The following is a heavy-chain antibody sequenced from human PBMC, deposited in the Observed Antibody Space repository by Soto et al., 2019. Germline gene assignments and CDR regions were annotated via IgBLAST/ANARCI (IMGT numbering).Heavy chain of an antibody. CDR3: ARPGPRVSYAPSDYHCYCMDV. V-gene: IGHV5-51*01. Sequence: GESLKISCKGSGYSFTIYWFGWVRQMPGKGLEWMGIIYPGDSDTRYSPSFQGQVTISADKSISTAYLQWSSLKASDTAMYSCARPGPRVSYAPSDYHCYCMDVWGQGTTVTVSS. D-gene: IGHD3-22*01. J-gene: IGHJ6*01. CDR1: GYSFTIYW. CDR2: IYPGDSDT.